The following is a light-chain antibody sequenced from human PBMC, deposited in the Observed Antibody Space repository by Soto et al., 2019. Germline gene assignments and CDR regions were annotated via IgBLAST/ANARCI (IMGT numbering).Light chain of an antibody. J-gene: IGKJ5*01. CDR3: QQSYSTPLT. V-gene: IGKV1-39*01. CDR2: AAS. Sequence: IQMTQSPSSLSASVGDRVTITCRASQSISSYLNWYQQKPGKAPKLLIYAASSLQSGVPSRFSGSGSGTDFTLTISSLQPEDFATYYCQQSYSTPLTFGKGTRL. CDR1: QSISSY.